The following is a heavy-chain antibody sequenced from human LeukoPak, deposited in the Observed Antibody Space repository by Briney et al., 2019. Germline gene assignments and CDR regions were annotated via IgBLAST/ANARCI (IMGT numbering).Heavy chain of an antibody. CDR2: ISSSSSYI. J-gene: IGHJ4*02. CDR1: RFTFSSYS. CDR3: ARILNSSRLFDY. Sequence: GGSLRLSCAASRFTFSSYSMNWVRQAPGKGLEWVSSISSSSSYIYYADSVKGRFTISRDNAKNSLYLQMNSLRAEDTAVYYCARILNSSRLFDYWGQGTLVTVSS. D-gene: IGHD6-13*01. V-gene: IGHV3-21*01.